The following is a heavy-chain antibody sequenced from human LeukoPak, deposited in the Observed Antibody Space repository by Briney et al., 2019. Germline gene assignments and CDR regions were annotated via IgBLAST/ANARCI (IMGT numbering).Heavy chain of an antibody. J-gene: IGHJ6*02. V-gene: IGHV1-18*01. CDR2: ISAYNGNT. CDR1: GYTFTSYG. Sequence: ASVKVSCKASGYTFTSYGISWVRQAPGQGPEWMGWISAYNGNTNYAQKLQGRVTMTTDTSTSTAYMELRSLRSDDTAVYYCARGLVRFLEWLPSYYYYGMDVWGQGTTVTVSS. D-gene: IGHD3-3*01. CDR3: ARGLVRFLEWLPSYYYYGMDV.